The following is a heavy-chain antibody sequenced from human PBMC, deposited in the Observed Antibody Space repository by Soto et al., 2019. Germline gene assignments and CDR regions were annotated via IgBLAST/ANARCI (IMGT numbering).Heavy chain of an antibody. CDR1: GFTFSDYY. V-gene: IGHV3-11*06. CDR3: ARDQEASYYYYGMDV. CDR2: ISSSSSYT. J-gene: IGHJ6*02. Sequence: PGGALRLSCAASGFTFSDYYMSWIRQAPGKGLEWVSYISSSSSYTNYADSVKGRFTISRDNAKNSLYLQMNSLRAEETAVYYCARDQEASYYYYGMDVWGQGTTVTGSS.